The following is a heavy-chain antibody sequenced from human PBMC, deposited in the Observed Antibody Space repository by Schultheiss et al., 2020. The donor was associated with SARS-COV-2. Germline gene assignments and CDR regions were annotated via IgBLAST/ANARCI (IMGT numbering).Heavy chain of an antibody. CDR2: IYYSGTT. CDR1: GGSFSGYY. V-gene: IGHV4-34*11. CDR3: ERDLAIFGVGDYFDY. Sequence: SETLSLTCAVYGGSFSGYYWSWIRQPPGKGLEWIGYIYYSGTTNYNPSLKSRVTISVDTSKNQFSLKLSSVTAADTAVYYCERDLAIFGVGDYFDYWGQGTLVTVSS. D-gene: IGHD3-3*01. J-gene: IGHJ4*02.